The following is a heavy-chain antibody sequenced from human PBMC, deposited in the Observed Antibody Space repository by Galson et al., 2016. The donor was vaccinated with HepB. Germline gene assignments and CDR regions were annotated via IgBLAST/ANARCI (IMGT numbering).Heavy chain of an antibody. CDR1: GDTFSSYA. V-gene: IGHV1-69*13. Sequence: SVKVSCTASGDTFSSYAISWVRQAPGQGLEWMGGNIPLFGTPNYAQKFQGRVTITADESTSTAYMELSSLRSEDTAVYYCARDPGVAAAGHYNGLDVWGQGTTVTVSS. CDR2: NIPLFGTP. D-gene: IGHD6-13*01. CDR3: ARDPGVAAAGHYNGLDV. J-gene: IGHJ6*02.